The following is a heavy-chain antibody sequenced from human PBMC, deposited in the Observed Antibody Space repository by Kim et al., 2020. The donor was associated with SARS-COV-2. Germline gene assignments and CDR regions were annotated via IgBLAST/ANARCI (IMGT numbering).Heavy chain of an antibody. V-gene: IGHV3-43*01. D-gene: IGHD6-19*01. Sequence: GGSLRLSCAASGFTFDDYTMHWVRQAPGKGLEWVSLISWDGGSTYYADSVKGRFTISRDNSKNSLYLQMNSLRTEDTALYYCAKDSSSGWRPYGMDVWGQGTRVTVSS. J-gene: IGHJ6*02. CDR3: AKDSSSGWRPYGMDV. CDR2: ISWDGGST. CDR1: GFTFDDYT.